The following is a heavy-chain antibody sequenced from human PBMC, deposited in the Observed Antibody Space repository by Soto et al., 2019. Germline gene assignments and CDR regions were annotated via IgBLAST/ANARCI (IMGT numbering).Heavy chain of an antibody. Sequence: QVQLVQSGAEVKKPGASVKVSCKASGYTFTSYGISWVRQAPGQGLEWMGWISAYNGNTNYAQKLQGRVTMTTDTSPSTAYMELRSLRSDDTAVYYCARREGGNTYYYYGMDVWGQGTTVTVSS. J-gene: IGHJ6*02. CDR1: GYTFTSYG. CDR2: ISAYNGNT. D-gene: IGHD1-26*01. CDR3: ARREGGNTYYYYGMDV. V-gene: IGHV1-18*01.